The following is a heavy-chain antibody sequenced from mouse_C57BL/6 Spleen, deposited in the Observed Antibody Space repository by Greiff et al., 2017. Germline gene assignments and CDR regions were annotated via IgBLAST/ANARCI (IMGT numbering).Heavy chain of an antibody. Sequence: QVQLQQPGAELVKPGASVKLSCKASGYTFTSYWMHWVKQRPGQGLEWIGMIHPNSGSTNYNEKFKSKATLTVDKSSSTAYMQLSSLTSEDSAVYYCERRAHGDWYFDVWGTGTTVTVSS. CDR3: ERRAHGDWYFDV. CDR2: IHPNSGST. V-gene: IGHV1-64*01. J-gene: IGHJ1*03. CDR1: GYTFTSYW.